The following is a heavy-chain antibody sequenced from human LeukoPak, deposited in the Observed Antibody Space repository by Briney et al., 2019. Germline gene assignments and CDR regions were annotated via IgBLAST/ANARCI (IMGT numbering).Heavy chain of an antibody. D-gene: IGHD2-2*01. Sequence: GGSLRLSCAASGFTSSSHAMTWVRQAPGKGLEWVAVICGSDDNTYYADSVKGRVTISRDNSRNTLYLQMNSLRVDDTAIYYCAKTTSASCYHPLDYWGQGTLVTVSS. CDR3: AKTTSASCYHPLDY. CDR1: GFTSSSHA. CDR2: ICGSDDNT. V-gene: IGHV3-23*01. J-gene: IGHJ4*02.